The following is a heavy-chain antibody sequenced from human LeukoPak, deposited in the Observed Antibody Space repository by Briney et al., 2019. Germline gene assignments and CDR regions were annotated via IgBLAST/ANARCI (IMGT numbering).Heavy chain of an antibody. D-gene: IGHD2-2*01. CDR3: ARDRLGYCSSTTCASLTIDY. Sequence: SVKVSCKASGGTFSSYAISWVRQAPGHGLEWMGRIIPILGIANYAQKSQGRVTMTADKSTSTAYMELSSLRSEDTAVYYCARDRLGYCSSTTCASLTIDYWGQGTLVTVSP. J-gene: IGHJ4*02. CDR1: GGTFSSYA. CDR2: IIPILGIA. V-gene: IGHV1-69*04.